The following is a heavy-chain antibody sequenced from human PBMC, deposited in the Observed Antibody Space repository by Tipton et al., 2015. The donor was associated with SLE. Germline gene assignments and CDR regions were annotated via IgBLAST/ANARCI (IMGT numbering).Heavy chain of an antibody. D-gene: IGHD6-6*01. CDR2: ISSSGSTI. J-gene: IGHJ6*02. CDR3: SHSSSPGYYYYGMDV. Sequence: SLRLSCAASGFTFSSYGMHWVRQAPGKGLEWVSYISSSGSTIYYADSVKGRFTISRDNAKNSLYLQMNSLRAEDTAVYYCSHSSSPGYYYYGMDVWGQGTTVTVSS. CDR1: GFTFSSYG. V-gene: IGHV3-48*03.